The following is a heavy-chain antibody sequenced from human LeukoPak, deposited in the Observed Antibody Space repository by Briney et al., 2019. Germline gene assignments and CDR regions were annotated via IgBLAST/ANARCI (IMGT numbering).Heavy chain of an antibody. CDR1: GFTFSSYS. CDR3: ARPGDYGYYYSAMDV. V-gene: IGHV3-48*02. Sequence: GGSLRLSCKASGFTFSSYSMNWVRQAPGKGLEWVSYITGGSSTIYYADSVKGRFTISRDNAKNSLYLQVNSLRDEDTAVYYCARPGDYGYYYSAMDVWGQGTTVTVAS. CDR2: ITGGSSTI. D-gene: IGHD4-17*01. J-gene: IGHJ6*02.